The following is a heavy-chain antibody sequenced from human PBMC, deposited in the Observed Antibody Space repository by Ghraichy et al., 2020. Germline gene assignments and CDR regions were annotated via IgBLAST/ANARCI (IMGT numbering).Heavy chain of an antibody. CDR3: ARHPQTGYYGMDV. Sequence: SETLSLTCTVSGGSISSSSYYWGWIRQPPGKGLEWIGSIYYSGSTYYNPSLKSRVTISVDTSKNQFSLKLSSVTAADTAVYYCARHPQTGYYGMDVWGQGTTVTVSS. CDR1: GGSISSSSYY. V-gene: IGHV4-39*01. J-gene: IGHJ6*02. CDR2: IYYSGST.